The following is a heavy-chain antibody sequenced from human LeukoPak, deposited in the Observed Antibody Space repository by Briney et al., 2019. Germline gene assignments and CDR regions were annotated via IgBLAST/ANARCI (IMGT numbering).Heavy chain of an antibody. CDR2: ISYDGSNK. J-gene: IGHJ4*02. CDR1: GFTFSSYG. D-gene: IGHD6-19*01. V-gene: IGHV3-30*18. CDR3: AKGPSYSSGYGVEY. Sequence: PGGSLRLSCAASGFTFSSYGMHWVRQAPGKGLEWVAVISYDGSNKYYADSVKGRFTISRDNSKNTLYLQMNSLRAEDTAVYYCAKGPSYSSGYGVEYWGQGTLVTVSS.